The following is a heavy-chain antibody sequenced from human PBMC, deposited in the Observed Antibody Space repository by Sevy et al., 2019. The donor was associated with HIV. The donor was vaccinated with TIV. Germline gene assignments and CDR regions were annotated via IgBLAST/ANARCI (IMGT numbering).Heavy chain of an antibody. CDR1: DDSISSSNFY. J-gene: IGHJ4*02. CDR3: ARLFDDSSGPPSDY. Sequence: SETLSLTCTVSDDSISSSNFYWGWIRQPPGKGLEWIGSIYYSGSTYYNPSLKSRVTISVDTSKDQFSLKLRSVTAADTAVYYCARLFDDSSGPPSDYWGQGTLVTVS. CDR2: IYYSGST. V-gene: IGHV4-39*01. D-gene: IGHD3-22*01.